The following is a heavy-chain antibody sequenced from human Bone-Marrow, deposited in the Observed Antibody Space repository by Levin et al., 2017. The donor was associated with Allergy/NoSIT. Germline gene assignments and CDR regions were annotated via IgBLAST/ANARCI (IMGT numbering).Heavy chain of an antibody. J-gene: IGHJ6*02. V-gene: IGHV3-21*01. D-gene: IGHD6-13*01. CDR3: ARGHSSSWYDYYYYYYGMDV. CDR1: GFTFSSYS. CDR2: ISSSSSYI. Sequence: GESLKISCAASGFTFSSYSMNWVRQAPGKGLEWVSSISSSSSYIYYADSVKGRFTISRDNAKNSLYLQMNSLRAEDTAVYYCARGHSSSWYDYYYYYYGMDVWGQGTTVTVSS.